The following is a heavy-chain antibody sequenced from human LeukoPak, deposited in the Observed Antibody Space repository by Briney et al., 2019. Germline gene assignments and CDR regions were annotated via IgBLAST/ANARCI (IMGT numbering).Heavy chain of an antibody. CDR1: GGSISSYY. V-gene: IGHV4-59*01. Sequence: PSETLSLTCTVSGGSISSYYWSWIRQPPGKGLEWIGYIYYSGSTNYNPSLKSRVTISVDTSKNQFSPKLSSVTAADTAVYYCALTYYYDSRGDYWGQGTLVTVSS. CDR2: IYYSGST. CDR3: ALTYYYDSRGDY. D-gene: IGHD3-22*01. J-gene: IGHJ4*02.